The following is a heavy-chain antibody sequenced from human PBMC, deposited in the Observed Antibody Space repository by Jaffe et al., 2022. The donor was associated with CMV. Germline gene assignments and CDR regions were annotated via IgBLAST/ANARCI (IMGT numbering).Heavy chain of an antibody. CDR3: AKVDGTVVVAATFETSFDS. CDR2: ISSRSGSS. V-gene: IGHV3-23*01. J-gene: IGHJ4*02. CDR1: GFPFNGYA. D-gene: IGHD2-15*01. Sequence: EERLLESGGGLVQPGGSLRLSCATSGFPFNGYAMTWVRQAPGKGLEWVSAISSRSGSSFYSDSVKGRFTISRDNSKDTLYLQMNSLRVDDTGVYYCAKVDGTVVVAATFETSFDSWGQGTLVTVSS.